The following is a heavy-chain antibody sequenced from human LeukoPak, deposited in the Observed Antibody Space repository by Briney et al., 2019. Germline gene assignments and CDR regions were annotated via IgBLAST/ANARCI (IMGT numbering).Heavy chain of an antibody. Sequence: GGSLRLSCGASGFTFTSYAMSWIRQAPGKGLEWVSAINGGGENTYYGDSVKGRFTISSDNSKNTLYLQMNSLRAEDTATYYCARPRAMTTGVGRYFDLWGRGTLVTVSS. V-gene: IGHV3-23*01. CDR1: GFTFTSYA. CDR2: INGGGENT. J-gene: IGHJ2*01. CDR3: ARPRAMTTGVGRYFDL. D-gene: IGHD1-1*01.